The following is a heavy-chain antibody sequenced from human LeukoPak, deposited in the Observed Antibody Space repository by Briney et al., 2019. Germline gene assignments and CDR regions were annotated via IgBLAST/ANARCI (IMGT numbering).Heavy chain of an antibody. CDR3: ARNDHDILAGARMDV. V-gene: IGHV1-18*04. CDR2: ISAYNANT. J-gene: IGHJ6*04. D-gene: IGHD3-9*01. Sequence: ASVKVSCKASGYTFTNYGITWVRQAPGQGLEGMGLISAYNANTNYAQKFQGRVTMTTDTSTRTVYMDLRSLRSDDTAYYSCARNDHDILAGARMDVWGKGTTVTVSS. CDR1: GYTFTNYG.